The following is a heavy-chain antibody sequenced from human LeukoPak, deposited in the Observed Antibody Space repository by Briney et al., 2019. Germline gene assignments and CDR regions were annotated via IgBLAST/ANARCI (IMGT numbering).Heavy chain of an antibody. Sequence: GASVKVSCKASGYTFTGYYMHWVRQAPGQGLEWMGWINPNSGGTNYAQKFQGRVTMTRDTSISTAYMELSSLRSDDTAIYYCAREQYYDILTGYYPFCAFDIWGQGTMVTVSS. CDR3: AREQYYDILTGYYPFCAFDI. J-gene: IGHJ3*02. CDR2: INPNSGGT. CDR1: GYTFTGYY. V-gene: IGHV1-2*02. D-gene: IGHD3-9*01.